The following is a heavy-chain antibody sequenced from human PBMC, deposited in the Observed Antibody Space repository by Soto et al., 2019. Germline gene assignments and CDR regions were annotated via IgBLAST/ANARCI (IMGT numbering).Heavy chain of an antibody. CDR3: ASSSGDLDVYGMDI. CDR2: VTGGGHTT. CDR1: GFTFSRYA. J-gene: IGHJ6*02. V-gene: IGHV3-23*01. D-gene: IGHD3-10*01. Sequence: GGSLRLSCAASGFTFSRYAMSWVRQAPGKGLEWVSTVTGGGHTTYNADSVSGRFTISRDNSKNTLYLQMNNLRAEDTAIYYCASSSGDLDVYGMDIWGPGTTVTVSS.